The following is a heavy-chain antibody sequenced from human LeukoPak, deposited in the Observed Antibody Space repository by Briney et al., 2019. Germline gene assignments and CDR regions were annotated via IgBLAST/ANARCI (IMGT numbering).Heavy chain of an antibody. CDR2: IYPDDSDT. Sequence: GEFLKISCKASGNSFTSYWIGWVRQMPGKGLEWMGIIYPDDSDTRDSPSFQGQVTISADKSISTAYLQWSSLKASDTAMYYCASLPRGSSGWNYFDYWGQGTLVTVSS. D-gene: IGHD6-19*01. CDR3: ASLPRGSSGWNYFDY. CDR1: GNSFTSYW. V-gene: IGHV5-51*01. J-gene: IGHJ4*02.